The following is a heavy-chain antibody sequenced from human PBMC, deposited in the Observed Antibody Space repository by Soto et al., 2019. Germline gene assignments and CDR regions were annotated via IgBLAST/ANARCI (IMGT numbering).Heavy chain of an antibody. CDR3: ARVSDSSGYYQYYFDY. V-gene: IGHV4-30-4*01. D-gene: IGHD3-22*01. CDR1: GGSISSGDYY. Sequence: QVQLQESGPGLVKPSQTLSLTCTVSGGSISSGDYYWSWIRQPPGKGLEWIGYIYYSGSTYYNPSLKSRVTISVDTSTNQFSLKLSSVTAADTAVYYCARVSDSSGYYQYYFDYWGQGTLVTVSS. CDR2: IYYSGST. J-gene: IGHJ4*02.